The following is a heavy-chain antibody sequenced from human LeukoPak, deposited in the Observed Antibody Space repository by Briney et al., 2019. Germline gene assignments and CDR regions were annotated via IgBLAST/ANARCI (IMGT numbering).Heavy chain of an antibody. V-gene: IGHV4-59*01. CDR3: ARFAQSMTTVVRDWFDP. CDR1: GGSISSYY. Sequence: SETLSLTCTVSGGSISSYYWSWIRQPPGKGLEWIGYIYYSGSTNYNPPLKSRVTISVDTSKNQFSLKLSSVTAADTAVYYCARFAQSMTTVVRDWFDPWGQGTLVTVSS. J-gene: IGHJ5*02. CDR2: IYYSGST. D-gene: IGHD4-23*01.